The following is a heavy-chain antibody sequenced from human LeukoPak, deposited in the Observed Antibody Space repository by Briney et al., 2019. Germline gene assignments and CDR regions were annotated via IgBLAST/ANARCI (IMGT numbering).Heavy chain of an antibody. CDR2: ISGSGGST. D-gene: IGHD2-15*01. Sequence: PGGSLRLSCAASGFTFSSYAMSWVRQAPGKGLEWVSAISGSGGSTYYADSVKGRFTISRDNSKNTLYLQMNSLRAEDTAVYYCAKDGLLGSSGGKSGAFDIWGQGTMVTVSS. J-gene: IGHJ3*02. CDR3: AKDGLLGSSGGKSGAFDI. V-gene: IGHV3-23*01. CDR1: GFTFSSYA.